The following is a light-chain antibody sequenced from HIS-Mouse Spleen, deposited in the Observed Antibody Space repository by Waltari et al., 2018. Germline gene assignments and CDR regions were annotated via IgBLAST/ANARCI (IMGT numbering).Light chain of an antibody. CDR1: ALPKKY. CDR2: EDS. CDR3: YSTDSSGNHRV. Sequence: SYELTQPPSVSVSPGQTARITCSGDALPKKYAYWYQQKSGQAPVLVIYEDSKRPSGNPGGFSGASSGTMATLTISGAQVEDEADYYGYSTDSSGNHRVFGGGTKLTVL. V-gene: IGLV3-10*01. J-gene: IGLJ2*01.